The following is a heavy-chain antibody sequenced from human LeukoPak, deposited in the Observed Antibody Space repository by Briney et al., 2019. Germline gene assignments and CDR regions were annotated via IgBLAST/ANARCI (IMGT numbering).Heavy chain of an antibody. J-gene: IGHJ4*02. CDR2: ISWNSGSI. D-gene: IGHD6-19*01. CDR1: GFTFDDYA. Sequence: GGSLRLSCAASGFTFDDYAMHWVRQAPGKGLEWVSGISWNSGSIGYADSVKGRFTISRDNSRNTMYLQMNSLRADDTAVYYCAKIGSGWLDYWGQGTLVTVSS. V-gene: IGHV3-9*01. CDR3: AKIGSGWLDY.